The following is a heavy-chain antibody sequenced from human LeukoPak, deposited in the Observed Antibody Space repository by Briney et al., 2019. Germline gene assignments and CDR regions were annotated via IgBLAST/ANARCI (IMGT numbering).Heavy chain of an antibody. Sequence: ASVKVSCKAFGYTFISYGVTWVRQAPGQGLEWMGWISGYNGYTNYAQNFQDRVTMTTDTSTNTAYMELRSLRSDDTAVYYCARGGIQLWFLVDYWGQGTLVTVSS. V-gene: IGHV1-18*01. CDR2: ISGYNGYT. CDR1: GYTFISYG. D-gene: IGHD5-18*01. J-gene: IGHJ4*02. CDR3: ARGGIQLWFLVDY.